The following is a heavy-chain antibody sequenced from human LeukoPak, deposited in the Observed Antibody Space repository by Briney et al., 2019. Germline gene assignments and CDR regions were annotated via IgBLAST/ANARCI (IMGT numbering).Heavy chain of an antibody. CDR1: GGSISSSSYY. D-gene: IGHD5-12*01. J-gene: IGHJ4*02. CDR2: VYYRGTT. Sequence: SQTLSLTCTVSGGSISSSSYYWVWVRQTPGKGLEWIGSVYYRGTTFYNPSLKRRVTMFVDTTKNHFSLRLSSVTASDTAVYYCARQRGYSGYDYTRTDYWGQGTLVTVSS. V-gene: IGHV4-39*02. CDR3: ARQRGYSGYDYTRTDY.